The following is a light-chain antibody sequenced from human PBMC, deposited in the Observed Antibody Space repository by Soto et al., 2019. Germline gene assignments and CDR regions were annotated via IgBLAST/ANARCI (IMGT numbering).Light chain of an antibody. CDR1: NSDIGAYNY. CDR2: GVT. J-gene: IGLJ1*01. Sequence: QSALTQPASVSGSPGQSITISCTGSNSDIGAYNYVSWYQQHPGEVPKLIIHGVTNRPSGISHRFSGSKSDNTASLTISGLQAEDEGAYYCSSYTTAFFYVFGTGTKLTVL. CDR3: SSYTTAFFYV. V-gene: IGLV2-14*01.